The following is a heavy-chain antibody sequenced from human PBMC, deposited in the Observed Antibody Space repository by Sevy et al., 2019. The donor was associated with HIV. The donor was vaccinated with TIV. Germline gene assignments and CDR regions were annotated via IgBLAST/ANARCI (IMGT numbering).Heavy chain of an antibody. J-gene: IGHJ4*02. Sequence: GGSLRLSCTASGFTFSDYWMSWVRQAPGKGLEWVANIKKDGSDKHYVDSVKGRFTISRDNAKNSLYLQMNSLRAGDTAMYYCARGVTTVTPFDYWGQGTLVTVSS. CDR2: IKKDGSDK. CDR3: ARGVTTVTPFDY. D-gene: IGHD4-17*01. CDR1: GFTFSDYW. V-gene: IGHV3-7*01.